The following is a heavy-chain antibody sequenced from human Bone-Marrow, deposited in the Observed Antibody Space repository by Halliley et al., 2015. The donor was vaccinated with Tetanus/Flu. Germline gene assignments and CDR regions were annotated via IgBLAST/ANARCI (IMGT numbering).Heavy chain of an antibody. CDR2: ISWDGETT. D-gene: IGHD3-16*01. J-gene: IGHJ6*02. Sequence: SLRLSCAASGFTFDYYTMYWVRQVPGRGLEWVSLISWDGETTDYADSVKGRFTISRDTGKRSLFLQMNSLISEDTALYYCAGGNYLGSMDVWGQGTTVTVSS. CDR3: AGGNYLGSMDV. V-gene: IGHV3-43*01. CDR1: GFTFDYYT.